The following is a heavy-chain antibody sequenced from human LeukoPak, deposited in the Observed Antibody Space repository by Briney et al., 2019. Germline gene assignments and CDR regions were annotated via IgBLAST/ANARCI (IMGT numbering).Heavy chain of an antibody. CDR2: INPNSGGI. V-gene: IGHV1-2*02. CDR3: ARDLTHCRNYDNSGYQIVPAF. CDR1: GYTFTGYY. D-gene: IGHD3-22*01. Sequence: GASVKVSCKASGYTFTGYYIHWVRQAPGQGREWMGWINPNSGGIDYAQKFQGRGTMTTDTSTSTAYMELRRLRSDDTAVYYCARDLTHCRNYDNSGYQIVPAFWGQGTMVTVSS. J-gene: IGHJ4*02.